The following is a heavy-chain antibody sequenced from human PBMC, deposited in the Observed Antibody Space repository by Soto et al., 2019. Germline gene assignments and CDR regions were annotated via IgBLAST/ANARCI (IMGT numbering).Heavy chain of an antibody. V-gene: IGHV1-18*01. CDR2: ISAYNGNT. CDR1: GYTFTSYG. D-gene: IGHD2-15*01. Sequence: ASVKVSCKASGYTFTSYGISWVRQAPGQGLEWMGWISAYNGNTNYVQKLQGRVTMTTDTSTSTAYMELRSLRSDDTAVYYCARDYRPCGGSCYHYFDYWGQGTLVTVSS. J-gene: IGHJ4*02. CDR3: ARDYRPCGGSCYHYFDY.